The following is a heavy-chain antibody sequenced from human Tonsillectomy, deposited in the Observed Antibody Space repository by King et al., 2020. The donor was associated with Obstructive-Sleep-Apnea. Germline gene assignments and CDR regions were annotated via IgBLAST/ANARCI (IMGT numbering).Heavy chain of an antibody. D-gene: IGHD5-18*01. Sequence: VQLVESGGGVVQPGRSLRLSCAASGFSFSSFGMHWVRQAPDKGLEWVTFISYDGSKKYFADPVKGRFTISRDNSKNTLYLQMNSLRPEDTAVYYCAKDRGYSYGLQIDCCGQGTLVTVSS. CDR3: AKDRGYSYGLQIDC. CDR1: GFSFSSFG. V-gene: IGHV3-30*18. J-gene: IGHJ4*02. CDR2: ISYDGSKK.